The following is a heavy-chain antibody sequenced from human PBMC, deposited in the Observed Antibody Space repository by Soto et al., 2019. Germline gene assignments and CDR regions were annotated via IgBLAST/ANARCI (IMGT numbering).Heavy chain of an antibody. J-gene: IGHJ6*02. CDR2: ISAYNGNT. CDR1: GYTFTSYG. CDR3: AREGLGYCSGGSCHYYGMDV. Sequence: SVKVSCKASGYTFTSYGISWVRQAPGQGLEWMGWISAYNGNTNYAQKLQGRVTMTTDTSTSTAYMELRSLRSDDTAVYYCAREGLGYCSGGSCHYYGMDVWGQGTTVTVSS. D-gene: IGHD2-15*01. V-gene: IGHV1-18*01.